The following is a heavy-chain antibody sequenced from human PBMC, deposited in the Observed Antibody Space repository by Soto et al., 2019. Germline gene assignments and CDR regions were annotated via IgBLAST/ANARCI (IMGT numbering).Heavy chain of an antibody. J-gene: IGHJ6*02. CDR2: ISGSGGST. CDR1: GFTFSNYA. V-gene: IGHV3-23*01. D-gene: IGHD1-26*01. CDR3: GTPPPTMESTIYYYYGMDV. Sequence: EVQLLESGGGLVQPGGSLRLSCAASGFTFSNYAMTWVRQAPGKGLEWVSAISGSGGSTYYADSVKGRFTISRDNSKNTLYLQMDSLRAEDTAVYYCGTPPPTMESTIYYYYGMDVWGQGTTVTVSS.